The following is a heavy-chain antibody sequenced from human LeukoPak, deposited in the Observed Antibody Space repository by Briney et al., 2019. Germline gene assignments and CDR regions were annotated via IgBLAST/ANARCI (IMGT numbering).Heavy chain of an antibody. V-gene: IGHV4-34*01. CDR3: ARGRGYSSGWGHYYYSIDV. CDR2: VTDTGNR. CDR1: GGSFSGYY. J-gene: IGHJ6*03. D-gene: IGHD6-19*01. Sequence: SETLSLTCAVHGGSFSGYYWTWIRQPPGQGLEWIGEVTDTGNRNYNPSLRSRVTISVDTAKNQFSLKLTSVTAADTSVFYCARGRGYSSGWGHYYYSIDVWGQGTTVTVS.